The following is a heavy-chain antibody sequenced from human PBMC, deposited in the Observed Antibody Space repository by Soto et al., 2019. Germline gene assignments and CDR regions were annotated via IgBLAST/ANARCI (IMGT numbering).Heavy chain of an antibody. Sequence: SDTCMIAGESVSTDTAPWNWIRLSPSRGFEWLGRTYYRSNWRHDYAVSVKSRITLNPDTSKNHFSLQLNSVAPDDTAVYYCARGVAGTGFDLWGQGTLVTVSS. V-gene: IGHV6-1*01. CDR1: GESVSTDTAP. J-gene: IGHJ4*02. CDR2: TYYRSNWRH. CDR3: ARGVAGTGFDL. D-gene: IGHD6-19*01.